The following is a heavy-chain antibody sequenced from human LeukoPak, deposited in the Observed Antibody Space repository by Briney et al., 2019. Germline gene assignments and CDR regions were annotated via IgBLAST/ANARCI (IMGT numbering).Heavy chain of an antibody. CDR3: ARDEKLTYYYDSSGYSEYFQH. V-gene: IGHV1-46*01. Sequence: ASVKVSCKASGYTFTGYYMHWVRQAPGKGLEWMGIINPSAGSTSYAQKFQGRVTMTRDTSTSTVYMELSSLRSEDTAVYYCARDEKLTYYYDSSGYSEYFQHWGQGTLVTVSS. J-gene: IGHJ1*01. D-gene: IGHD3-22*01. CDR2: INPSAGST. CDR1: GYTFTGYY.